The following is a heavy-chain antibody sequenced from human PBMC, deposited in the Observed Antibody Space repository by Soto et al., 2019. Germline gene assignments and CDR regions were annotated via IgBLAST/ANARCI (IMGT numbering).Heavy chain of an antibody. V-gene: IGHV3-23*01. D-gene: IGHD6-19*01. J-gene: IGHJ4*02. CDR2: ISGSGGTT. CDR1: GFTFSNYA. CDR3: AKTPRQWLVYFDY. Sequence: GASVKVSCKASGFTFSNYAIAWVRQAPGKGLEWVSGISGSGGTTYYADSVKGRFTISRDNSKDTLHLQMNSLRAEDTAVYYCAKTPRQWLVYFDYWGQGALVTVSS.